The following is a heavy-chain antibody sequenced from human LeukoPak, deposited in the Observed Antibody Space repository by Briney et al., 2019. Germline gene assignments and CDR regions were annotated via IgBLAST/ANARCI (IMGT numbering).Heavy chain of an antibody. Sequence: GGSLRLSCAASGFTVNSNDMSWVRQPPGKGLEWVSVIANDGRTYYADSVKGRFTISRDNSKNTLDLQMNSLRAEDTAVYYCAKEEARWEWFDPWGQGTLVTVSS. CDR3: AKEEARWEWFDP. CDR1: GFTVNSND. CDR2: IANDGRT. V-gene: IGHV3-66*01. D-gene: IGHD1-26*01. J-gene: IGHJ5*02.